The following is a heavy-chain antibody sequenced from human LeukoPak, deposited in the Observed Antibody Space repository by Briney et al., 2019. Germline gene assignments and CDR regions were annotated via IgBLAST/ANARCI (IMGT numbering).Heavy chain of an antibody. Sequence: GVSLKISCKGVGYSFTSYWIGWVRQMPGKGMEWMGVIYPGDSRTRYNPSFQGQVTISVDKSISTAYLQWVSLKASDTAMYYCACRDLTSTWSYPWGQGTLVTVSS. CDR2: IYPGDSRT. CDR3: ACRDLTSTWSYP. J-gene: IGHJ5*02. CDR1: GYSFTSYW. V-gene: IGHV5-51*01. D-gene: IGHD2-2*01.